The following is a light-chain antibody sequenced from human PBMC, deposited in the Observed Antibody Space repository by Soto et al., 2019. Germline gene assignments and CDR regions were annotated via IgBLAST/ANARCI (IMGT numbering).Light chain of an antibody. V-gene: IGKV4-1*01. CDR3: QQYYGIPT. J-gene: IGKJ1*01. Sequence: EIVMTQSPDSLAVSLGERATINCKSSQSVLYSSNNKNYLAWYQQKPGQPPKLLIYWASTRESGVPDRFSGSGSGTDFTLTISSLQAEDVAVYYCQQYYGIPTFGQGTKVEIK. CDR2: WAS. CDR1: QSVLYSSNNKNY.